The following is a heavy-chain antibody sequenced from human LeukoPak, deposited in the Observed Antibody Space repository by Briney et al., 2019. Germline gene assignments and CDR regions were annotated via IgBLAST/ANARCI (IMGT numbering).Heavy chain of an antibody. D-gene: IGHD3-3*01. CDR1: GYTHTSYD. CDR2: MNPNSGNT. Sequence: ASVKVSCKASGYTHTSYDINWVRQATGQGLEWMGWMNPNSGNTGNAQKFQGRVTMTRNTSISTAYMELSSLRSEDTAVYYCARNPRSYYDFWSGYYNNWFDPWGQGTLVTVSS. J-gene: IGHJ5*02. V-gene: IGHV1-8*01. CDR3: ARNPRSYYDFWSGYYNNWFDP.